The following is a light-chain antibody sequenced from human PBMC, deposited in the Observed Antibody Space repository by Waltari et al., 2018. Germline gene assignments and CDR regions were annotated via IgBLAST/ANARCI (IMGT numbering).Light chain of an antibody. CDR1: PSVSSS. V-gene: IGKV3-11*01. CDR2: DAS. CDR3: QQHDNPPFT. J-gene: IGKJ2*01. Sequence: EIVLTQSPATLSLSPGERATLSCRASPSVSSSLAWYQQKPGQAPRLLIYDASKRATGIPARFSGSGSGTDFTLTIGGLEPEDFATYYCQQHDNPPFTFGQGTKLEIK.